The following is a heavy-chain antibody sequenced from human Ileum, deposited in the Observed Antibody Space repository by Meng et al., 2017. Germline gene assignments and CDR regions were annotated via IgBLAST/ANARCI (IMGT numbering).Heavy chain of an antibody. CDR2: INHSGST. CDR1: GGSFSGYY. V-gene: IGHV4-34*01. J-gene: IGHJ4*02. Sequence: SETLSLTCAVYGGSFSGYYWSWIRQPPGKGLEWIGEINHSGSTNYNPSLKSRVTISAGTSKNQFSLKQSSVTAADTAVYYCARGRLSEKAGLDYWGQGALVTVSS. D-gene: IGHD3-16*01. CDR3: ARGRLSEKAGLDY.